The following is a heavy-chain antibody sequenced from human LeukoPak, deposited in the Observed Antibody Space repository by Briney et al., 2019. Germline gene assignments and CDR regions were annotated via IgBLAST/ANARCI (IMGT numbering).Heavy chain of an antibody. D-gene: IGHD4-23*01. Sequence: GRSLRLSCAASGFTFSSYGMHWVRQAPGKGLEWVAVISYDGSNKYYADSVKGRFTISRDNSKNTLYLQMNSLRAEDTAVYYCANLLRWEPYWGQGTLVAVSS. CDR1: GFTFSSYG. CDR3: ANLLRWEPY. V-gene: IGHV3-30*18. CDR2: ISYDGSNK. J-gene: IGHJ4*02.